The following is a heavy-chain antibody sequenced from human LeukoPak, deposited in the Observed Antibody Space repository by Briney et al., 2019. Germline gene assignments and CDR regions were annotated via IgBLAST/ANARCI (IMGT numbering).Heavy chain of an antibody. Sequence: GGSLRLSCAASGFTFSSYAMHRVRQAPGKGLEWVAVISYDGSNKYYADSVKGRFTISRDNSKNTLYLQMNSLRAEDTAVYYCARDTSDTAMVFDYWGQGTLVTVSS. CDR3: ARDTSDTAMVFDY. CDR2: ISYDGSNK. J-gene: IGHJ4*02. CDR1: GFTFSSYA. V-gene: IGHV3-30*04. D-gene: IGHD5-18*01.